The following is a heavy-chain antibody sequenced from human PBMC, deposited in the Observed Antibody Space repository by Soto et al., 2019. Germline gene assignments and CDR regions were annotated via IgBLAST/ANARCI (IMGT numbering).Heavy chain of an antibody. CDR1: GFTFSKAW. Sequence: GGSLRLSCAASGFTFSKAWMNWVRQAPGKGLEWVGRIKSKTDGGKKHYSAPVKGRFTISKDDSKNRLYLQMNSLKTEDTAVYYCTTDHSSSSGNYYYYGMNVWGQGTTVTVSS. J-gene: IGHJ6*02. CDR2: IKSKTDGGKK. CDR3: TTDHSSSSGNYYYYGMNV. V-gene: IGHV3-15*07. D-gene: IGHD6-6*01.